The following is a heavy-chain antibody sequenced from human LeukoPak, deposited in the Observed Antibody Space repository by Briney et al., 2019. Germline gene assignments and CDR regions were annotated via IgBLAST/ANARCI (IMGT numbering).Heavy chain of an antibody. CDR2: ISSSGSTI. Sequence: GGSLRLSCAASGFTFSSYEMNWVRQAPGKGLEWVSYISSSGSTIYYADSVKGRFTISRDNAKNSLYLQMNSLRAEDTAVYYCARAREGLTRRGPFDYRGQGTLVTVSS. CDR3: ARAREGLTRRGPFDY. D-gene: IGHD3-9*01. V-gene: IGHV3-48*03. CDR1: GFTFSSYE. J-gene: IGHJ4*02.